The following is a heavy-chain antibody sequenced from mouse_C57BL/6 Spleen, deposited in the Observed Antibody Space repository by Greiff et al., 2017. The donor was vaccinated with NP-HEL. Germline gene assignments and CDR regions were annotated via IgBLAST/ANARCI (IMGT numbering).Heavy chain of an antibody. V-gene: IGHV3-6*01. J-gene: IGHJ4*01. Sequence: DVQLQESGPGLVKPSQSLSLTCSVTGYSITSGYYWNWIRQFPGNKLEWMGYISYDGSNNYNPSLKNRISITRDTSKNQFFLKLNSVTTEDTATYYCAREYYYGSSYDAMDYWGQGTSVTVSS. CDR1: GYSITSGYY. CDR3: AREYYYGSSYDAMDY. CDR2: ISYDGSN. D-gene: IGHD1-1*01.